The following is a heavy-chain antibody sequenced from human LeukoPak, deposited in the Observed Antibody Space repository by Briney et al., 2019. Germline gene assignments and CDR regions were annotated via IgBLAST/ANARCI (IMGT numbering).Heavy chain of an antibody. CDR3: STKAH. V-gene: IGHV3-7*05. J-gene: IGHJ4*02. CDR2: IMRDGSAK. CDR1: GFTFSSSW. Sequence: GGSLRLSCAASGFTFSSSWMSWVRQAPGKGLEWVANIMRDGSAKYYVDSVKGRFTISRDNTKNSLYLQMNSLTAEDTAVYFCSTKAHWGQGTLVTVSS. D-gene: IGHD6-6*01.